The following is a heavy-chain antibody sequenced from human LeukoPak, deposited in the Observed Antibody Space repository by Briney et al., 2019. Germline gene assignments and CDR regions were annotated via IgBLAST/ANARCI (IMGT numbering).Heavy chain of an antibody. J-gene: IGHJ2*01. CDR2: ISHSGST. Sequence: PSETLSLTCAVYGGSFSGYYWSWIRQPPGKGLEWIGEISHSGSTNYNPSLKSRVTISVDTSKNQFSLKLSSVTAADTAVYYCARYCSGGSCRGWYFDLWGRGTLVTVSS. CDR1: GGSFSGYY. D-gene: IGHD2-15*01. CDR3: ARYCSGGSCRGWYFDL. V-gene: IGHV4-34*01.